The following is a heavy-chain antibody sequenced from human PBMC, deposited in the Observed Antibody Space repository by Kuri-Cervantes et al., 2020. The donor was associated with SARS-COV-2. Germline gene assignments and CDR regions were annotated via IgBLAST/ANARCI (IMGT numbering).Heavy chain of an antibody. CDR3: TTGPSVAVRPDSYFYMDV. V-gene: IGHV3-49*03. CDR1: GFTFGDYA. J-gene: IGHJ6*03. D-gene: IGHD3-10*01. Sequence: GGSLRLSCTASGFTFGDYAMNWFRQTPGKGLEWVGFSRSKAYGETSEYAASVKDRFTSSRDDTGTIAYLQMDSLKTEDTAVYYCTTGPSVAVRPDSYFYMDVWGKGTTVTVSS. CDR2: SRSKAYGETS.